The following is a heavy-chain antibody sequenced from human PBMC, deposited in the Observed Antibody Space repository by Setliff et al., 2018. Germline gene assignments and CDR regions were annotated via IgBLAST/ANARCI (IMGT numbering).Heavy chain of an antibody. V-gene: IGHV3-33*06. CDR2: IWADEVNI. Sequence: GGSLRLSCAASGFTFSSYAMSWVRQAPGKGLEWVATIWADEVNIYYADSVNGRFTISRDNSKNTLYLQMNSLRAEDTAVYYCAKDSGWFLPFDSWGQGTLVTVSS. CDR1: GFTFSSYA. J-gene: IGHJ4*02. D-gene: IGHD6-19*01. CDR3: AKDSGWFLPFDS.